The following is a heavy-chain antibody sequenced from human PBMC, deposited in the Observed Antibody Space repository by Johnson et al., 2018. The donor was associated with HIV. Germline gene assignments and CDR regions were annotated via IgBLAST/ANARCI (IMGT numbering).Heavy chain of an antibody. V-gene: IGHV3-30*04. CDR2: ISYDGSNK. J-gene: IGHJ3*02. Sequence: QVQLVESEGGVVQPGRSLRLSCVASGFTFSSYTMHWVRQAPGKGLEWVVVISYDGSNKYYADSVKGRFTISRDNSKNTLYLQMNSLRAEDTAVYYCARDRFPYYDFWSGYYRGAFDIWGQGTMVTVSS. CDR3: ARDRFPYYDFWSGYYRGAFDI. D-gene: IGHD3-3*01. CDR1: GFTFSSYT.